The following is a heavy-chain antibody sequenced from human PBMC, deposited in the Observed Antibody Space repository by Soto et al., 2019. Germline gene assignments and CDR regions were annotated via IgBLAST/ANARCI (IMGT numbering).Heavy chain of an antibody. CDR2: ISDTGGST. CDR1: GFTFSHYA. J-gene: IGHJ4*02. Sequence: GGSLRLSCAASGFTFSHYAMNWVRQAPGKGLEWVSGISDTGGSTYYGDSVRGRFTISRDNSKNTLYLQMISLRAEDTAVYFCAKDRWGSIATGSSFESWGQGALVTVSS. CDR3: AKDRWGSIATGSSFES. V-gene: IGHV3-23*01. D-gene: IGHD6-25*01.